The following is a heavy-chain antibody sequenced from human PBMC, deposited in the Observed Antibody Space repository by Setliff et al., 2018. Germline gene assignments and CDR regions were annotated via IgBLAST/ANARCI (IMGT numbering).Heavy chain of an antibody. D-gene: IGHD6-6*01. V-gene: IGHV7-4-1*02. CDR2: INTNTGNP. CDR3: ARGEYTSLPSGVYYHMDV. Sequence: ASVKVSCKASGYTFSSYAMNWVRQAPGQGLERMGWINTNTGNPTYAQGFTGRFVFSLDTSVSTAYLQISSLKAEDTAVYYCARGEYTSLPSGVYYHMDVWGKGTTVTVSS. CDR1: GYTFSSYA. J-gene: IGHJ6*03.